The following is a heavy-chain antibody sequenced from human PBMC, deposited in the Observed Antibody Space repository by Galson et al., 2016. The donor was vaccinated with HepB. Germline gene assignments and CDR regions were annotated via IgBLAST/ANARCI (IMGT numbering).Heavy chain of an antibody. J-gene: IGHJ6*02. Sequence: SVKVSCRASGYTFTSYGISWVRRAPGQGLEWMGWISPYNANTNSGQKLQDRVTMTADTFTNTAYMELRSLKSDDTAVYYCARNDYSQSGDYYNYYGMDVWGQGTLVTVSS. D-gene: IGHD4-11*01. CDR1: GYTFTSYG. CDR2: ISPYNANT. V-gene: IGHV1-18*01. CDR3: ARNDYSQSGDYYNYYGMDV.